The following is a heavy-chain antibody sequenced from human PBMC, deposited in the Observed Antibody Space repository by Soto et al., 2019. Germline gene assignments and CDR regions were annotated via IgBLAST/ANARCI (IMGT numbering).Heavy chain of an antibody. J-gene: IGHJ4*02. Sequence: EVQLLESGGGILQPGGSVRLTCTASGFSFGSYWMHWVRQVPGKGLLWVSRIRGDGSGTNYADSVRGRLTISRDNSKDTLYLQMDSLRADDTAIYYCARDKGGGYLTNEFDSWGQGTLVTVSS. CDR1: GFSFGSYW. CDR3: ARDKGGGYLTNEFDS. V-gene: IGHV3-74*01. D-gene: IGHD1-26*01. CDR2: IRGDGSGT.